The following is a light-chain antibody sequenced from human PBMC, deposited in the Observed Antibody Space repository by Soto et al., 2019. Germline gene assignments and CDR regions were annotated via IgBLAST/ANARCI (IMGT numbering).Light chain of an antibody. CDR3: LQDYNYPRT. CDR2: GAS. Sequence: EIVMTQSPATLSVSPGESATLSCRASQSVRSNLAWYQQKRGQPPRLLIYGASTRATGVPARFSGSGSGTEFTLTISSLQSEDFATYYCLQDYNYPRTFGQGTKVEIK. J-gene: IGKJ1*01. V-gene: IGKV3-15*01. CDR1: QSVRSN.